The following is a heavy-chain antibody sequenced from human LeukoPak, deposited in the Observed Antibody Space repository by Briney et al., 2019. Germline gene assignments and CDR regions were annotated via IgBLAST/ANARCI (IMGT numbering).Heavy chain of an antibody. J-gene: IGHJ6*02. D-gene: IGHD2-2*01. CDR2: IIPILGIA. V-gene: IGHV1-69*04. CDR1: GGTFSSYA. Sequence: ASVKVSCKASGGTFSSYAISWVRQAPGQGLEWMGRIIPILGIANYAQKFQGRVTMTRDTSISTAYMELSRLRSDDTAVYYCARTWRVVPAATIYYYYGMDVWGQGTTVTVSS. CDR3: ARTWRVVPAATIYYYYGMDV.